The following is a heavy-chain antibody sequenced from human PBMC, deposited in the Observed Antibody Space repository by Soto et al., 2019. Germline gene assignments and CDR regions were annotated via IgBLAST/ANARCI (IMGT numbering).Heavy chain of an antibody. Sequence: PSETLSLTCSVSGGSISSGYYYWSWIRQPPGKGLEWIGNIYYSGNTYYNPSLKSRVTISVDTSKKQFSLKLSSVTAADTAVYYCARDSRDYSNYGYYYYGMDVWGQGTTVTVSS. J-gene: IGHJ6*02. V-gene: IGHV4-30-4*01. CDR3: ARDSRDYSNYGYYYYGMDV. D-gene: IGHD4-4*01. CDR1: GGSISSGYYY. CDR2: IYYSGNT.